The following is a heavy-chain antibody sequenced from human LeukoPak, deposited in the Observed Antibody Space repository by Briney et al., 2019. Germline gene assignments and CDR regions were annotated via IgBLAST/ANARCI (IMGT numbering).Heavy chain of an antibody. D-gene: IGHD6-13*01. CDR1: GYTFTGYY. CDR3: ARDVRAAAGIEH. Sequence: ASVKVSCKPSGYTFTGYYMHWVRPAPGQGLEWMGWINPNSGGTNYAQKFQGRVTMTRDTSISTAYMELSRLRSDDTAVYYCARDVRAAAGIEHWGQGTLVTVSS. CDR2: INPNSGGT. J-gene: IGHJ1*01. V-gene: IGHV1-2*02.